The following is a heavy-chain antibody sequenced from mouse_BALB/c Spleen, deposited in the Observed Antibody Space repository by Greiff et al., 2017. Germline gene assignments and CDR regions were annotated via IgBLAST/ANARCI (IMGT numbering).Heavy chain of an antibody. CDR1: GFTFTDYY. Sequence: EVHLVESGGGLVQPGGSLRLSCATSGFTFTDYYMSWVRQPPGKALEWLGFIRNKANGYTTEYSASVKGRFTISRDNSQSILYLQMNTLRAEDSATYYCARVPHYYRYSLAYWGQGTLVTVSA. CDR2: IRNKANGYTT. J-gene: IGHJ3*01. V-gene: IGHV7-3*02. CDR3: ARVPHYYRYSLAY. D-gene: IGHD2-14*01.